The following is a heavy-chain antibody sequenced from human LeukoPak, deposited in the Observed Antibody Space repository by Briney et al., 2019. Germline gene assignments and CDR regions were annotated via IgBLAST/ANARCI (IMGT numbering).Heavy chain of an antibody. CDR3: ARGPPFVVVVPAAMPGRRFDP. V-gene: IGHV4-34*01. CDR1: GGSFSGYY. J-gene: IGHJ5*02. D-gene: IGHD2-2*01. Sequence: PSETLSLTCAVYGGSFSGYYWSWIRQPPGKGLEWIGEINHSGSTNYNPSLKNRVTISVDTSKNQFSLKLSSVTAADTAVYYCARGPPFVVVVPAAMPGRRFDPWGQGTLVTVSS. CDR2: INHSGST.